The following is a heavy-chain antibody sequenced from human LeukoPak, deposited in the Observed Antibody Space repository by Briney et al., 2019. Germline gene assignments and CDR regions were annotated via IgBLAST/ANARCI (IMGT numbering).Heavy chain of an antibody. CDR3: ARDTAWDYGSGSYYNPFDY. D-gene: IGHD3-10*01. V-gene: IGHV1-18*01. J-gene: IGHJ4*02. CDR1: GYTFTSYG. Sequence: ASVKVSCKASGYTFTSYGISWVRQAPGQGLEWMGWISAYNGNTNYAQKLQGRVTMTTDTSTSTAYMELRSLRSDDTAVYYCARDTAWDYGSGSYYNPFDYWGQGTLVTVSS. CDR2: ISAYNGNT.